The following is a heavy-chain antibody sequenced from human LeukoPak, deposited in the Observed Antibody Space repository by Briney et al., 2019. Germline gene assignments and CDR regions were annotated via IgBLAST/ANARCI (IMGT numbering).Heavy chain of an antibody. CDR3: ARDFKILHYYGSGSSYYYYYMDV. CDR1: GYTFTSYY. Sequence: PGGSLRLSCAASGYTFTSYYMHWVRQAPGQGLEWMGIINPSGGSISYAQKFQGRVTMTRDTSTSTVYMELSSLRSEDTAVYYCARDFKILHYYGSGSSYYYYYMDVWGKGTTVTISS. CDR2: INPSGGSI. D-gene: IGHD3-10*01. J-gene: IGHJ6*03. V-gene: IGHV1-46*01.